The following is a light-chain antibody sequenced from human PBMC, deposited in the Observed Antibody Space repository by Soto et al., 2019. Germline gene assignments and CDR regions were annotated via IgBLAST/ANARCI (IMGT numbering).Light chain of an antibody. CDR1: QSISNY. CDR3: QQSFSPLWT. CDR2: AAS. J-gene: IGKJ1*01. V-gene: IGKV1-39*01. Sequence: DIQMTQSPSSLSASVGDRVTITCRASQSISNYLNWYQQKPGKAPKLPIYAASSMQSGVPSRFSGSGSETDFTLTISSLQPDDSAIYYCQQSFSPLWTFGQGTKVEV.